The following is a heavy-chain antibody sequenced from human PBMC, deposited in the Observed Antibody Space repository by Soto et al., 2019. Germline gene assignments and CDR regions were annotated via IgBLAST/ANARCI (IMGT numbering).Heavy chain of an antibody. V-gene: IGHV4-4*07. CDR2: IYTSGST. Sequence: SETLSLTCTVCGSSIRSYYWSWIRQPAGKGLEWIGRIYTSGSTNYNPSLKSRVTMSVDTSKNQFSLKLSSVTAADTAVYYCARGFGSLAYYYYGMDVWGQGTTVTVSS. CDR3: ARGFGSLAYYYYGMDV. D-gene: IGHD3-16*01. CDR1: GSSIRSYY. J-gene: IGHJ6*02.